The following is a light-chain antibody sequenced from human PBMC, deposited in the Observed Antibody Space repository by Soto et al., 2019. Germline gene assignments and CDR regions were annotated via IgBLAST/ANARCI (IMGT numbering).Light chain of an antibody. V-gene: IGKV3-15*01. CDR3: QQYNNWPT. CDR1: QSVSDN. CDR2: GAS. J-gene: IGKJ2*01. Sequence: EIVMTQSPATLSVSPGERATLSCRASQSVSDNLAWYQQKPGQAPRLLIYGASTRATDIPARFSGSGSGTEFTPTISSLQSEDFAVYHCQQYNNWPTFGQGTKLEIK.